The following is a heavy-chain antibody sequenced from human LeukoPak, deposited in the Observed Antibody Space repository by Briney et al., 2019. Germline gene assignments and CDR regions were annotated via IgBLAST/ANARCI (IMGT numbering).Heavy chain of an antibody. CDR3: ARDSFETDIDY. CDR2: IKEDGSEK. Sequence: QPGGSLRLSCAASGFTFSSYWMHWVRQAPGKGLEWVANIKEDGSEKYYVESMKGRFTISRDNVKNSLYLQINSLRAEDTAVYYCARDSFETDIDYWGQGTLVTVSS. J-gene: IGHJ4*02. V-gene: IGHV3-7*01. D-gene: IGHD1-14*01. CDR1: GFTFSSYW.